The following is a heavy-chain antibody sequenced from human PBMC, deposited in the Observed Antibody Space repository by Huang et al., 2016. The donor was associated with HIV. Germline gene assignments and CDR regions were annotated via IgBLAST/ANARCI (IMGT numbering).Heavy chain of an antibody. Sequence: VKVSCKASGGTFSKYAISWVRQAPGQGLEWMGGIIPMFGTPNNARKFQGRGTITADDSTSTTYVEVSSLRSEDTALYYCARGQLGSYGDYDVLYWGQGTLVTVSS. V-gene: IGHV1-69*01. CDR1: GGTFSKYA. CDR2: IIPMFGTP. D-gene: IGHD4-17*01. J-gene: IGHJ4*02. CDR3: ARGQLGSYGDYDVLY.